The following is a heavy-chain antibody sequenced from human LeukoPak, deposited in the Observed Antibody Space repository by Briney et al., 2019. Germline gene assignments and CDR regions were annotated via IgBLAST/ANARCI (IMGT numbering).Heavy chain of an antibody. CDR1: GGTFSSYA. CDR2: IIPIFGTA. V-gene: IGHV1-69*05. CDR3: AREGRSYDYVWGSHDPKRGAFDI. D-gene: IGHD3-16*01. Sequence: GASVKVSCKASGGTFSSYAISWVRQAPGQGLEWMGGIIPIFGTANYAQKFQGRVTITTDESTSTAYMELSSLRSEDTAVYYCAREGRSYDYVWGSHDPKRGAFDIWGQGTMVTVSS. J-gene: IGHJ3*02.